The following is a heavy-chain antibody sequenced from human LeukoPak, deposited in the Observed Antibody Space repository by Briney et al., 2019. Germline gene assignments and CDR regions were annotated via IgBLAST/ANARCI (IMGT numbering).Heavy chain of an antibody. CDR2: ISWNSGSI. J-gene: IGHJ3*02. D-gene: IGHD6-13*01. CDR1: GFTFDDYA. V-gene: IGHV3-9*01. Sequence: GGSLRLSCAASGFTFDDYAMHWVRQTPGKGLEWVSGISWNSGSIDYADSVKGRFTIPRDNAKNSLYLQMNSLRAEDTALYYCAKSGYSSSWFRDDAFDIWGQGTMVTVSS. CDR3: AKSGYSSSWFRDDAFDI.